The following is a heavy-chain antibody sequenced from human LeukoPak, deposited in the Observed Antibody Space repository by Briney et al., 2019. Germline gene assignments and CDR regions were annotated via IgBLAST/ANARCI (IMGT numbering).Heavy chain of an antibody. CDR3: VKDSGRNYYYGMDV. J-gene: IGHJ6*02. D-gene: IGHD1-1*01. CDR2: ISWNSGRI. CDR1: GFTFDDYA. V-gene: IGHV3-9*01. Sequence: GGSLRLSCAASGFTFDDYAMHWVRQAPGKGLEWVAGISWNSGRIGYADSVKGRFTISRDNANNSLYLQMNSLRVEDTALYYCVKDSGRNYYYGMDVWGHGTTVTVSS.